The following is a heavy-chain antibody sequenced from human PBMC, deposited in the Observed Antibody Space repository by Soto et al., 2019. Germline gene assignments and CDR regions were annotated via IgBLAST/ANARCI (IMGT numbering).Heavy chain of an antibody. CDR3: ARTTILGRGPRFDF. Sequence: SGPTLVNPTQTLTLACAFSGFSLRGSGMRVSWLRQPPGKALGWLARIDWDGTEYYTTSLKTRLTIAKDSSKNQVLLTMTNVDPEDTATYYCARTTILGRGPRFDFWGQGNLVTVS. D-gene: IGHD3-3*01. V-gene: IGHV2-70*04. J-gene: IGHJ4*02. CDR1: GFSLRGSGMR. CDR2: IDWDGTE.